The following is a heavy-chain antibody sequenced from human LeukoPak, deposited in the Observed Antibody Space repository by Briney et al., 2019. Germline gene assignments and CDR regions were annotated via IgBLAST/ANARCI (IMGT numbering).Heavy chain of an antibody. V-gene: IGHV3-30*18. CDR2: ISYDGSNK. J-gene: IGHJ4*02. Sequence: PGGSLRLSCVASGFTSSSYVMHWVRQAPGKGLEWVAVISYDGSNKYYADSVKGRFTISRDNSKNTLYLQMNSLRAEDTAVYYCAKYFSLGGGPPGLDYWGQGTLVTVSS. D-gene: IGHD3/OR15-3a*01. CDR1: GFTSSSYV. CDR3: AKYFSLGGGPPGLDY.